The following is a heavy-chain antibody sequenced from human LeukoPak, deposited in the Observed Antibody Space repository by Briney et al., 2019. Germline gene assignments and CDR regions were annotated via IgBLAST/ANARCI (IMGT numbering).Heavy chain of an antibody. J-gene: IGHJ4*02. D-gene: IGHD3-10*01. Sequence: ASVKVSCKASGGTFSSYAISWVRQAPGQGLEWMGRIIPILGIANYAQKFQGRVTITADKSTSTANMELSSLRSEDTAVYYCASALVKDPTWDYWGQGTLVTVSS. CDR1: GGTFSSYA. CDR2: IIPILGIA. CDR3: ASALVKDPTWDY. V-gene: IGHV1-69*04.